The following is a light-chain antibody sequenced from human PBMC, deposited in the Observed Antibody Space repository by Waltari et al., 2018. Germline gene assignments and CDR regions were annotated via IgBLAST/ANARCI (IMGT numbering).Light chain of an antibody. V-gene: IGKV1-9*01. CDR1: QSISTY. J-gene: IGKJ5*01. CDR2: SAS. CDR3: QQLNTYPCT. Sequence: DIQLTQSPSFLSASIGDRVTITCRASQSISTYLVWYQQKPGEPPKLLIYSASSLQSGVPSRFSGSGSVTEFTLTISSLRPEDFATYYCQQLNTYPCTFGQGTRLEIK.